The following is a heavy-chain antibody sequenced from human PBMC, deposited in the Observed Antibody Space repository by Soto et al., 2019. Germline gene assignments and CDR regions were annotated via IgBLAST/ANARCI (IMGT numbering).Heavy chain of an antibody. CDR2: IKQDGSEK. V-gene: IGHV3-7*01. CDR1: GFTFSSYW. Sequence: GSLRLSCAASGFTFSSYWMSWVRQAPGKGLEWVANIKQDGSEKYYVDSVKGRFTISRDNAKNSLYLQMNSLRAEDTAVYYCARDLSYYDFWSGYYPNWFDPWGQGTLVTVSS. J-gene: IGHJ5*02. D-gene: IGHD3-3*01. CDR3: ARDLSYYDFWSGYYPNWFDP.